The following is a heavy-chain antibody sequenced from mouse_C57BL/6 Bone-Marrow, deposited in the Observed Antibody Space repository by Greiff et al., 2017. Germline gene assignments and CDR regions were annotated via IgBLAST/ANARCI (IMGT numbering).Heavy chain of an antibody. Sequence: VVEPGASVKIPCKASGYTFTDYNMDWVKQSHGKSLEWIGDINPNNGGTIYNQKFKGKATLTVDKSSSTAYMELRSLTSEDTAVYYCARGLYYSNYRAMDYWGQGTSVTVSS. D-gene: IGHD2-5*01. CDR3: ARGLYYSNYRAMDY. CDR1: GYTFTDYN. V-gene: IGHV1-18*01. CDR2: INPNNGGT. J-gene: IGHJ4*01.